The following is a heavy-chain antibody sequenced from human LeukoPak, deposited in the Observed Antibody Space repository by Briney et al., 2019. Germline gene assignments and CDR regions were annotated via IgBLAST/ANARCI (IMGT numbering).Heavy chain of an antibody. CDR3: ARGLGYCSCTSCYPNYYYYMDV. Sequence: PGGSLRLSCAASGFTFRIYGMNWVRQAPGKGPEWVSYIAHDSTTIYYKDSVKGRFTMSRDNARTSLYLQMTSLRAEDTAMYYCARGLGYCSCTSCYPNYYYYMDVWGKGTTVTVSS. V-gene: IGHV3-48*04. CDR1: GFTFRIYG. D-gene: IGHD2-2*01. J-gene: IGHJ6*03. CDR2: IAHDSTTI.